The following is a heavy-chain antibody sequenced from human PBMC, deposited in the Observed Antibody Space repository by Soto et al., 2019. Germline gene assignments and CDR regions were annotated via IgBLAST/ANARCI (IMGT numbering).Heavy chain of an antibody. J-gene: IGHJ4*02. CDR3: AKSGSFFRTSLGYFGY. CDR1: GFTFTGHY. CDR2: INPNSGGT. D-gene: IGHD1-26*01. V-gene: IGHV1-2*02. Sequence: ASVKVSCKASGFTFTGHYIHWVRQAPGQGLEWMGWINPNSGGTSYAQKFQGRVTMTRDTSITTAYMELSRLSSDDTAVYYCAKSGSFFRTSLGYFGYWDQGTLVTASS.